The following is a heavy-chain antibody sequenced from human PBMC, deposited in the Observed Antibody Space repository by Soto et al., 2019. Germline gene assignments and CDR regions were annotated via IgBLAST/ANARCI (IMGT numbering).Heavy chain of an antibody. D-gene: IGHD3-10*01. CDR1: GGTFSSYA. J-gene: IGHJ4*02. CDR3: ARPYYYGSGSYTIRHYFDY. V-gene: IGHV1-69*01. Sequence: QVQLVQSGAEVKKPGSSVKVSCKASGGTFSSYAISWVRQAPGQGLEWMGGIIPIFGTANYAQKFQGRVTITADESTSTDYMELSSLRCEETAVYYCARPYYYGSGSYTIRHYFDYWGQGTLVTVSS. CDR2: IIPIFGTA.